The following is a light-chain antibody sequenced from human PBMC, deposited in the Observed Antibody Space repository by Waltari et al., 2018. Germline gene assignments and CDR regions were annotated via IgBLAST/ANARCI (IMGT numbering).Light chain of an antibody. CDR2: AAS. V-gene: IGKV1-39*01. CDR3: QQSYFTPWT. CDR1: QSFSGY. Sequence: DRVTITCLASQSFSGYLNWYQQKPGKAPKLLIYAASTLQSGVPSRFSGSGSGAHFTLTISSLQPEDFATYYCQQSYFTPWTFGQGTKVEIK. J-gene: IGKJ1*01.